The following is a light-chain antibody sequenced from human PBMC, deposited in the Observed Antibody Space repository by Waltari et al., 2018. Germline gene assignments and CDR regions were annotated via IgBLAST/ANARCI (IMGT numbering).Light chain of an antibody. Sequence: DIQMTQSPSSLSASVGDRVTITCRASQDISNSLAWYQQKAGKAPKLLLSAASRLESGVPSRFLGSGSGTHFTPTIIRLQPDDFATYYCQQYYFTPPRTFGQGTKVELK. J-gene: IGKJ1*01. CDR3: QQYYFTPPRT. V-gene: IGKV1-NL1*01. CDR2: AAS. CDR1: QDISNS.